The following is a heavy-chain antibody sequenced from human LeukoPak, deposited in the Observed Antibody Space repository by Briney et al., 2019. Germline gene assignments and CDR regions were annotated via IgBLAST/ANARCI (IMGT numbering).Heavy chain of an antibody. J-gene: IGHJ4*02. D-gene: IGHD3-9*01. Sequence: PGGSLRLSCAASGFTFSSYWMTWARQAPGKGLEWVANINQDGSEKYYVDSVKGRFTISRDNAKNSLYLQMNSLRAEDTAVYYCARVVADYDILFDYWGQGSLVTVSS. CDR1: GFTFSSYW. CDR3: ARVVADYDILFDY. CDR2: INQDGSEK. V-gene: IGHV3-7*03.